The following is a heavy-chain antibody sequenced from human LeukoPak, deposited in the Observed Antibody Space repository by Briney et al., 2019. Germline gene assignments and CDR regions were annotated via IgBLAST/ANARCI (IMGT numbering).Heavy chain of an antibody. J-gene: IGHJ6*03. CDR1: GGSFSDYY. V-gene: IGHV4-34*01. D-gene: IGHD4-23*01. Sequence: SETLSLTCAVYGGSFSDYYWSWIRQPPGKGLEWIGEINHSGSTNYNPSLKSRVTISVDTSKNQFSLKLSSVTAADTAVYYCARRLRVYGGKAPYYYYYMDVWGKGTTVTISS. CDR2: INHSGST. CDR3: ARRLRVYGGKAPYYYYYMDV.